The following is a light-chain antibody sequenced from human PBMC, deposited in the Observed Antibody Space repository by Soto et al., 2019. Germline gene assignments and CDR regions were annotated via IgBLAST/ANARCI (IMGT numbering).Light chain of an antibody. CDR3: QQVDSYPRT. CDR2: ASS. J-gene: IGKJ1*01. CDR1: QGIGTY. Sequence: IQLTHSPSSLSAYVLDRVTVTCRASQGIGTYLVWYQQKSGKAPTVLIYASSTLQTGVPSRFSGSGSGTDFSLTISSLHPEDVATYYCQQVDSYPRTFGQGTKVDIK. V-gene: IGKV1-9*01.